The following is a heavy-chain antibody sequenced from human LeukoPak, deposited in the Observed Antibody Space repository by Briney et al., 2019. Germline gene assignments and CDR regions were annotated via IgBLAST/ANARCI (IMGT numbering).Heavy chain of an antibody. Sequence: PGGSLRLSCAASGFTFSSYAMHWVRQAPGKGLEWVAVISYDGSNKYYADSVKGRFTISRDNSKNTLYLQMNSLRAEDTAVYYCARDPGYSSGWYFSGATIDYWGQGTLVTVSS. CDR3: ARDPGYSSGWYFSGATIDY. J-gene: IGHJ4*02. CDR2: ISYDGSNK. V-gene: IGHV3-30*04. D-gene: IGHD6-19*01. CDR1: GFTFSSYA.